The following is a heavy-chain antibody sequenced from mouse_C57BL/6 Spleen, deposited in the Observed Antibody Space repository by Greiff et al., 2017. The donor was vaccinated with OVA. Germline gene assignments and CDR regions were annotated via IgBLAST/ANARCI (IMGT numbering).Heavy chain of an antibody. CDR2: RGRGGST. Sequence: QVQLQQSGPGLVQPSQSLSITCTVSGFSLTSYGVHWVRQSPGKGLEWRGVRGRGGSTDYNAAFMSRLSITKDNSKSQVFFKMNSLQADDTAIYYCAKNGDSNYGGFAYWGQGTLVTVSA. D-gene: IGHD2-5*01. CDR1: GFSLTSYG. J-gene: IGHJ3*01. CDR3: AKNGDSNYGGFAY. V-gene: IGHV2-5*01.